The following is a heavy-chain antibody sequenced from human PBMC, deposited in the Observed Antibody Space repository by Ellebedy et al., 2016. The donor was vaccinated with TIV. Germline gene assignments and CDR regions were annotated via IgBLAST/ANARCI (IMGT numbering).Heavy chain of an antibody. Sequence: GESLKISCAASTFSFRSYWMTWVRQAPGKGLEWVANINQDGSDKYYGDSVRGRFTISRDNAKNSLYLQMSSLRGEDTAVYYCARDGSYGDYLSPTHAFEIWGQGTMLTVSS. CDR3: ARDGSYGDYLSPTHAFEI. CDR1: TFSFRSYW. CDR2: INQDGSDK. V-gene: IGHV3-7*01. D-gene: IGHD4-17*01. J-gene: IGHJ3*02.